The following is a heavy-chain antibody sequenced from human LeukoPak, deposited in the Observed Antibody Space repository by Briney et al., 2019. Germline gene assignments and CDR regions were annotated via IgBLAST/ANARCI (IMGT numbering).Heavy chain of an antibody. CDR1: GGSISNYY. Sequence: SETLSLTCTVSGGSISNYYWNWIRQPPGKGLEWIGYIYYSGTTNYNPSLKSRVTISVDTSKNQFALRVNSVTAADTAVYYCARVLAEMAAVWRDDVFDIWGQGTMVTVSS. V-gene: IGHV4-59*01. J-gene: IGHJ3*02. CDR3: ARVLAEMAAVWRDDVFDI. CDR2: IYYSGTT. D-gene: IGHD5-24*01.